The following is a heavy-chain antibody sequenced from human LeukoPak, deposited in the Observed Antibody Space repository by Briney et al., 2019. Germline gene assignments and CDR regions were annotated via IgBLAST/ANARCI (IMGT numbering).Heavy chain of an antibody. CDR2: INHSGST. Sequence: SETLSLTCTVSGGSISSSSYYWGWIRQPPGKGLEWIGEINHSGSTNYNPSLKSRVTISVDTSKNQFSLKLSSVTAADTAVYYCARPRSSSSWYWGEDYWGQGTLVTVSS. D-gene: IGHD6-13*01. V-gene: IGHV4-39*07. J-gene: IGHJ4*02. CDR1: GGSISSSSYY. CDR3: ARPRSSSSWYWGEDY.